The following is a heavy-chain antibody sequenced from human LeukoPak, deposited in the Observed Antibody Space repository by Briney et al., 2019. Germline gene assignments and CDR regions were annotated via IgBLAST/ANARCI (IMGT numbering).Heavy chain of an antibody. J-gene: IGHJ4*02. CDR3: ARDRLRFSF. D-gene: IGHD3-3*01. CDR2: IKQDGSEK. V-gene: IGHV3-7*01. Sequence: QPGGSLRLSCAAPGFTFSSYWMSWVRQAPGKGLEWVANIKQDGSEKYYVDSVKGRFTISRDNAKSSLYLQMNSLRAEDTAVYYCARDRLRFSFWGQGTLVTVSS. CDR1: GFTFSSYW.